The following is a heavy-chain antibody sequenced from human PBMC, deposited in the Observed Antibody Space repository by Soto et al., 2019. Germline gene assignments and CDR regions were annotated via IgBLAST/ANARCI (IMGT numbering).Heavy chain of an antibody. V-gene: IGHV4-59*01. Sequence: PSATQSLTCTVSGGSISSYYWSWIRQPPGKGLEWIGYIYYSGSTNYNPSLKSRVTISVDTSKNQFSLKLSSVTAADTAVYYCARDVDYYGSGSHVGYFDYWGQGTLVTVSS. J-gene: IGHJ4*02. CDR2: IYYSGST. CDR1: GGSISSYY. D-gene: IGHD3-10*01. CDR3: ARDVDYYGSGSHVGYFDY.